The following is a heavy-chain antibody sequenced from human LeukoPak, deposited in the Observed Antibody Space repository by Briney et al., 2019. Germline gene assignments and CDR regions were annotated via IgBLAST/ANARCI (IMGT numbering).Heavy chain of an antibody. D-gene: IGHD6-13*01. CDR1: GGTFSSYA. CDR3: ARGGSSWYDY. J-gene: IGHJ4*02. CDR2: IIPIFGIA. V-gene: IGHV1-69*01. Sequence: ASVKVSCKASGGTFSSYAISWVRQAPGQGLEWMGGIIPIFGIANYAQKFQGRVTITADESTSTAYMELSSLRSEDTAVYYCARGGSSWYDYWGQGTLVTVSS.